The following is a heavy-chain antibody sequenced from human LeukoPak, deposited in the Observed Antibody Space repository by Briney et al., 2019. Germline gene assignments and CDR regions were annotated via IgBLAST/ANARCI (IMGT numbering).Heavy chain of an antibody. CDR3: ARVAAKQQLVLPGY. Sequence: GGSLRLSCAASGLTVSSKYMSWVRQAPGKGLEWVSTIYSGGSTYYADSVKGRFTISRDNSKNTVYLQMNSLRSDDTAVYYCARVAAKQQLVLPGYWGQGTLVTVSS. CDR1: GLTVSSKY. J-gene: IGHJ4*02. V-gene: IGHV3-53*05. D-gene: IGHD6-13*01. CDR2: IYSGGST.